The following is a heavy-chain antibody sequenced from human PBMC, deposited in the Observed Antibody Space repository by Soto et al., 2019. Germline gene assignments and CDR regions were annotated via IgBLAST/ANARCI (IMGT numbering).Heavy chain of an antibody. V-gene: IGHV3-33*01. CDR2: IWYDGSNK. Sequence: GGSLRLSCAASGFNFNTYGMHWVRQAPGKGLEWVAVIWYDGSNKYYADSVKGRFTISRDNSKSRLYRQMNSLRAEDTAMFYCARDRGIAAVDDHYYGMDVWGQGTTVTVSS. J-gene: IGHJ6*02. CDR1: GFNFNTYG. D-gene: IGHD6-13*01. CDR3: ARDRGIAAVDDHYYGMDV.